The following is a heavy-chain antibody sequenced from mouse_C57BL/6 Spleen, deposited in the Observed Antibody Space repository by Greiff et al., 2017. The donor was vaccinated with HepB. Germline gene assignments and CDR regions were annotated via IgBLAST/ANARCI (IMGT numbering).Heavy chain of an antibody. CDR3: ARENYGSSWGYYFDY. CDR2: IDPNSGGT. Sequence: QVQLKQPGAELVKPGASVKLSCKASGYTFTSYWMHWVKQRPGRGLEWIGRIDPNSGGTKYNEKFKSKATLTVDKPSSTAYMQLSSLTSEDSAVYYCARENYGSSWGYYFDYWGQGTTLTVSS. CDR1: GYTFTSYW. J-gene: IGHJ2*01. D-gene: IGHD1-1*01. V-gene: IGHV1-72*01.